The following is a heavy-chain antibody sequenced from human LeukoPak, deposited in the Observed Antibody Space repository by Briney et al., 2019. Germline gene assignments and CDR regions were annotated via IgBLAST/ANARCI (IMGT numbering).Heavy chain of an antibody. D-gene: IGHD1-26*01. Sequence: PSETLSLTCAVSGGSISSSNWWSWVRQPPGKGLEWIGEIYHSGSTNYNPSLKSRVTISVDTSKNQFSLKLSSVTAADTAVYYCARDGNSGSYYGSFDYWGQGTLVTVSS. CDR3: ARDGNSGSYYGSFDY. V-gene: IGHV4-4*02. J-gene: IGHJ4*02. CDR2: IYHSGST. CDR1: GGSISSSNW.